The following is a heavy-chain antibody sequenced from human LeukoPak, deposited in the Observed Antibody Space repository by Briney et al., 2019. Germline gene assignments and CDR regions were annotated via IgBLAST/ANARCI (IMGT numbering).Heavy chain of an antibody. D-gene: IGHD5-18*01. CDR1: GFSFSSYW. CDR3: TKLPGYSYLFDY. V-gene: IGHV3-74*01. CDR2: INSDGST. Sequence: GGSPRLSCAASGFSFSSYWMHWVRQAPGKGLVWVSHINSDGSTNYADSVKGRFTISRDNAKNTLYLQMNSLRAEDTAVYYCTKLPGYSYLFDYWGQGTLVTVSS. J-gene: IGHJ4*02.